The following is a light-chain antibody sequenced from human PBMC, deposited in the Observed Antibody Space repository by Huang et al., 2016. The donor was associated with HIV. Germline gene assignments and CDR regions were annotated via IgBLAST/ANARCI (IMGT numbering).Light chain of an antibody. J-gene: IGKJ1*01. CDR2: GAS. CDR3: QQYGSSPPT. V-gene: IGKV3-20*01. Sequence: EIVLTQSPGTLSLSPGERPTLPCRASHSVSSSYLAWYQQKPGKAPRLLIYGASSRATGIPDKFSGSGSGTDFTLTISRLGPEDFAVYYCQQYGSSPPTFGQGTKVEIK. CDR1: HSVSSSY.